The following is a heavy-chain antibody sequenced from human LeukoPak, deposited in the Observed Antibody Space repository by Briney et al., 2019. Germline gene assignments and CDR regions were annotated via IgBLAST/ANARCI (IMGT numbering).Heavy chain of an antibody. D-gene: IGHD2-2*01. CDR3: ARDRCSSTSCYYYYGMDV. Sequence: GGSLRLSCGASGFTFSNYWMSWVRQAPGKGLEWVINISQDGSGKNYADSVEGRFTISRDNAKNSLYLQMNSLRAEDTAVYYCARDRCSSTSCYYYYGMDVWGQGTTVTVSS. CDR2: ISQDGSGK. J-gene: IGHJ6*02. V-gene: IGHV3-7*01. CDR1: GFTFSNYW.